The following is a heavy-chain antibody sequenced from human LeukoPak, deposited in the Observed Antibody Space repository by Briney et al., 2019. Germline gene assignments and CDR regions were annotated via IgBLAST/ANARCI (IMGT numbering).Heavy chain of an antibody. V-gene: IGHV1-18*01. D-gene: IGHD3-9*01. CDR1: GYTFTSYG. J-gene: IGHJ4*02. CDR3: AREGNYYDILTGFFDY. Sequence: ASVTVSCKASGYTFTSYGISWVRQAPGQGLEWMGWISAYNGNTNYAQKLQGRVTMTTDTSTSTACMELRSLRSDDTAVYYCAREGNYYDILTGFFDYWGQGTLVTVSS. CDR2: ISAYNGNT.